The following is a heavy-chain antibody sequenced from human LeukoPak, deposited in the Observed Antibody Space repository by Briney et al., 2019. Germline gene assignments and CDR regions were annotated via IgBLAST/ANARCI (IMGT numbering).Heavy chain of an antibody. CDR3: AKHRSAIAASGSNY. CDR1: GFTFISFA. CDR2: LSGSGGDSGAST. D-gene: IGHD6-13*01. Sequence: TGGSLRLSCAASGFTFISFAMSWVRQAPGKGLEWVSVLVLSGSGGDSGASTFYADSVKGRFTISRDDSNNTLYLQMNNLRVEDTAVYYCAKHRSAIAASGSNYWGQGTLVSVSS. J-gene: IGHJ4*02. V-gene: IGHV3-23*01.